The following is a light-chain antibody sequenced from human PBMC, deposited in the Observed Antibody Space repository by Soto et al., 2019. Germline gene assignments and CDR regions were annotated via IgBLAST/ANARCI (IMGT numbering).Light chain of an antibody. CDR2: DAS. CDR1: QSISSW. CDR3: QHYYNYPWT. J-gene: IGKJ1*01. Sequence: DIQMTQSPSTLSASVGDRVTIPGRASQSISSWLAWYQQKPVKAPKLLIYDASSLESGVPSRFSGNGSGTEFTLTISSLQPDDFSSYYCQHYYNYPWTFGQGTKVDI. V-gene: IGKV1-5*01.